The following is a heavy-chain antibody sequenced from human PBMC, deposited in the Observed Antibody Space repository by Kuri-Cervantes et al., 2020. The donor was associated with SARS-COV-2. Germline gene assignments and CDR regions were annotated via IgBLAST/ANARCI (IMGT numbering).Heavy chain of an antibody. J-gene: IGHJ6*02. D-gene: IGHD3-10*01. CDR3: AGKVRGVKYYYYGMDV. CDR2: IYYSGST. V-gene: IGHV4-59*08. Sequence: GSLRLSCTVSGGSISSYYWSWIRQPPGKGLEWIGYIYYSGSTNYNPSLKSRVTISVDTSKNQFSLKLSSVTAADTAVYYCAGKVRGVKYYYYGMDVWGQGTTVTVSS. CDR1: GGSISSYY.